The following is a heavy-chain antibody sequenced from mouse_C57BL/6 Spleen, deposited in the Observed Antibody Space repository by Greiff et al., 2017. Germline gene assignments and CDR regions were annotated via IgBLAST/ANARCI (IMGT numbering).Heavy chain of an antibody. V-gene: IGHV1-9*01. Sequence: VQLQQSGAELMKPGASVKLSCKATGYTFTGYWIEWVKQRPGHGLEWIGEILPGSGSTNYNEKFKGKATFTADTSSNTAYMQLSSLTTEDSAIYYCAREGTTAYYGNYEDFDYWGQGTTLTVSS. CDR1: GYTFTGYW. D-gene: IGHD2-10*01. CDR3: AREGTTAYYGNYEDFDY. J-gene: IGHJ2*01. CDR2: ILPGSGST.